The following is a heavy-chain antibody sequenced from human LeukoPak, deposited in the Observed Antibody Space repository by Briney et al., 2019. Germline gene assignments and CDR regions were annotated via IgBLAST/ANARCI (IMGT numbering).Heavy chain of an antibody. V-gene: IGHV4-38-2*02. CDR1: GSSITTYTH. CDR2: IHRTGNT. CDR3: VNSKSNYEAVS. J-gene: IGHJ5*02. D-gene: IGHD3-22*01. Sequence: SETLSLTCTVSGSSITTYTHWGWTRQSPGKGLEWIASIHRTGNTYYNPSLESRVTISIDTSKNQFSLEVRSVTAADTAFYFCVNSKSNYEAVSWGPGTLVTVSS.